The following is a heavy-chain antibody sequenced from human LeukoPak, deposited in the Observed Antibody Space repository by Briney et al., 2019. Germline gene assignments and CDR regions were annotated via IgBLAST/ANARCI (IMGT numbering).Heavy chain of an antibody. D-gene: IGHD2-2*01. CDR1: GGSISSSNW. Sequence: SETLSLTCAVSGGSISSSNWWSWVRPPPGKGLEWIGEIYHSGSTNYNPSLKSRVTISVDKSKNQFSLKLSSVTAADTAVYYCARIQDIVVVPAAASRALDLLPRGFDPWGQGTLVTVSS. CDR2: IYHSGST. J-gene: IGHJ5*02. CDR3: ARIQDIVVVPAAASRALDLLPRGFDP. V-gene: IGHV4-4*02.